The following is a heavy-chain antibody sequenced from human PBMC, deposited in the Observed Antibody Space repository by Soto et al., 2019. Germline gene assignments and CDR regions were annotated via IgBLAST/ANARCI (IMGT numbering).Heavy chain of an antibody. D-gene: IGHD4-17*01. CDR2: IERDDDDK. CDR1: GFSLTSPGMC. V-gene: IGHV2-70*13. CDR3: ERSIRGPRRFNGMDV. Sequence: GSGPTLVTPTETLTVTCTFSGFSLTSPGMCVSWIRQSPGKALEWLALIERDDDDKYYSTSLKTRLTISKDTRKNQVVLTMANMDPADTATYYCERSIRGPRRFNGMDVWGQGTKVTVSS. J-gene: IGHJ6*02.